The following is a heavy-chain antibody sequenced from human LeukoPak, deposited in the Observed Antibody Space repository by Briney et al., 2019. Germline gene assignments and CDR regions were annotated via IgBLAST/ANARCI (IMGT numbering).Heavy chain of an antibody. J-gene: IGHJ4*02. CDR1: GFTFSSYA. D-gene: IGHD5-24*01. CDR2: ISYDGSNK. V-gene: IGHV3-30*04. CDR3: ARAGWLQEFDY. Sequence: GGSLRLSCAASGFTFSSYAMQWVRQAPGKGLEWVAVISYDGSNKYYADSVKGRFTISRDTAKNSLYLQMNSLRAEDTAVYYCARAGWLQEFDYWGQGTLVTVSS.